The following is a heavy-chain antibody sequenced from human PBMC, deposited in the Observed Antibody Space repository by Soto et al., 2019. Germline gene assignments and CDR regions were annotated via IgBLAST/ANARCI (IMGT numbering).Heavy chain of an antibody. J-gene: IGHJ6*02. CDR3: ARVQLWLRYYYGMDV. Sequence: QVQLQQWGAGLLKPSETLSLTCAVYGGSFSGYYWSWIRQPPGKGLEWIGEINHSGSTNYNPSLKGRVTISVDTSKNQFSLTLSSVTAADTAVYYCARVQLWLRYYYGMDVWGQGTTVTVSS. D-gene: IGHD5-18*01. CDR2: INHSGST. CDR1: GGSFSGYY. V-gene: IGHV4-34*01.